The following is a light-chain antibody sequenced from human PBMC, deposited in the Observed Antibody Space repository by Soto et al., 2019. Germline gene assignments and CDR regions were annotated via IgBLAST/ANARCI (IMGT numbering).Light chain of an antibody. J-gene: IGLJ3*02. CDR2: DND. CDR3: GTWDSTLSSDV. CDR1: GSNIGNNY. Sequence: QSVLTQPPSVSAAPGLKVTISCSGSGSNIGNNYVSWYQQFPGTAPKVIIFDNDERPSGTPDRFSGSKSGTSATLVITELQTGDEADYYCGTWDSTLSSDVFGGGTKVTVL. V-gene: IGLV1-51*01.